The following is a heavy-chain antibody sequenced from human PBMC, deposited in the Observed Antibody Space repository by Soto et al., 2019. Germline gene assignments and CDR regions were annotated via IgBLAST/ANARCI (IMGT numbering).Heavy chain of an antibody. CDR3: ANLHHSIAANY. J-gene: IGHJ4*02. V-gene: IGHV3-33*06. CDR2: IWYDGSNK. Sequence: GGSLRLSCAPLGFTFSNYAMHWVRQAPGKGLEWVAVIWYDGSNKYYADSVKGRFAISRDNSKNTVYLQMNSLRAEDTAVYFCANLHHSIAANYWGQGT. D-gene: IGHD6-13*01. CDR1: GFTFSNYA.